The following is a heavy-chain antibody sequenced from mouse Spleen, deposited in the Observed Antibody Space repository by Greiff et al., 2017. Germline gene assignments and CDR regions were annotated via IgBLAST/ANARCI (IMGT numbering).Heavy chain of an antibody. CDR1: GYSFTGYY. V-gene: IGHV1-43*01. J-gene: IGHJ4*01. CDR2: INPSTGGT. CDR3: ARRRGHDAMDY. Sequence: VQLKESGPELVKPGASVKISCKASGYSFTGYYMHWVKQSSEKSLEWIGEINPSTGGTSYNQKFKGKATLTVDKSSSTAYMQLKSLTSEDSAVYYCARRRGHDAMDYWGQGTSVTVSS.